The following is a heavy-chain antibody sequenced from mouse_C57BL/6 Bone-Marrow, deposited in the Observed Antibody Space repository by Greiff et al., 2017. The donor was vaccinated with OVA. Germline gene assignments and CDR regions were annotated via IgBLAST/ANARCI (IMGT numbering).Heavy chain of an antibody. V-gene: IGHV1-59*01. CDR2: IDPSDSYT. J-gene: IGHJ1*03. Sequence: QLQQSGAELVRPGTSVKLSCKASGYTFTSYWMHWVKQRPGQGLEWIGVIDPSDSYTNYNQKFKGKATLTVDTSSSTAYMQLSSLTSEDSAVYYCARRRVITTESPLEGFDVWGTGTTVTVSS. CDR1: GYTFTSYW. D-gene: IGHD1-1*01. CDR3: ARRRVITTESPLEGFDV.